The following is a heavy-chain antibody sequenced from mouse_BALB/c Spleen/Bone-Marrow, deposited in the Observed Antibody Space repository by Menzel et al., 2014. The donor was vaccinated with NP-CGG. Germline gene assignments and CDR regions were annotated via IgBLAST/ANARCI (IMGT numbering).Heavy chain of an antibody. CDR3: ARGGGYAMDY. V-gene: IGHV1-80*01. J-gene: IGHJ4*01. Sequence: VQLQQSGAELVRPGSSVKISCKASGYAFSVYWMNWVKQRPGQGLEWIGQIYPGDGDTNYNGKFKGRATLTADKSSNSAYMQLSSLTSEDSAVYFCARGGGYAMDYWGQGTSVTVSS. CDR1: GYAFSVYW. CDR2: IYPGDGDT.